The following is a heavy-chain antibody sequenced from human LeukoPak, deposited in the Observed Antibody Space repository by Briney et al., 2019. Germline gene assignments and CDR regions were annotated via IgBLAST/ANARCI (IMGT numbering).Heavy chain of an antibody. CDR3: ARYYDFWSGFDY. D-gene: IGHD3-3*01. V-gene: IGHV3-30*03. Sequence: PGGSLRLSCAASGFTFSSYGMHWVRQAPGKGLEWVAVISYDGSNKYYADSVKGRFTISRDNSKNSLYLQMNSLRAEDTAVYYCARYYDFWSGFDYWGQGTLVTVSS. J-gene: IGHJ4*02. CDR2: ISYDGSNK. CDR1: GFTFSSYG.